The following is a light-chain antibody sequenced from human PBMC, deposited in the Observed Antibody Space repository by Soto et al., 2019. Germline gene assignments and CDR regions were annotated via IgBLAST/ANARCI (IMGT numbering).Light chain of an antibody. CDR2: DAY. J-gene: IGKJ5*01. CDR3: QQYNNWPPIT. Sequence: EFVLTQSPGTLSLSPGERATIYSXASQTVGNNYLAWYQQKPGQAPRLMXYDAYSRATGIPDRFSGGGSGTDFTLTISRLQSEDFAVYYCQQYNNWPPITFGQGTRLEIK. CDR1: QTVGNNY. V-gene: IGKV3-20*01.